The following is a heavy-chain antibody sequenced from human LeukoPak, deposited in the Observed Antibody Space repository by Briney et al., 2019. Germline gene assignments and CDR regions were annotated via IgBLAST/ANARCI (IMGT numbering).Heavy chain of an antibody. Sequence: SVKVSCKASGGTFSSYAISWVRQAPGQGLEWMGGIIPIFGTANYAQKFQGRVTITADESTSTAYMELSSLRSEDTAVYYCAAEVSSSHAFDIWGQGTMVTVSS. CDR2: IIPIFGTA. D-gene: IGHD6-6*01. V-gene: IGHV1-69*13. CDR1: GGTFSSYA. J-gene: IGHJ3*02. CDR3: AAEVSSSHAFDI.